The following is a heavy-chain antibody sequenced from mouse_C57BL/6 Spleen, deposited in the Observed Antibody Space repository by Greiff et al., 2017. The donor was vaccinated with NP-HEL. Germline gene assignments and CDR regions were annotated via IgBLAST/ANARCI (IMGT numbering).Heavy chain of an antibody. CDR3: ARKDYYGSSYSAMDY. CDR2: ISSGSSTI. D-gene: IGHD1-1*01. Sequence: EVKLVESGGGLVKPGGSLKLSCAASGFTFSDYGMHWVRQAPEKGLEWVAYISSGSSTIYYAETVKGRFTISRDNAKNTLFLQMTSLRSEDTAMYYCARKDYYGSSYSAMDYWGQGTSVTVSS. CDR1: GFTFSDYG. J-gene: IGHJ4*01. V-gene: IGHV5-17*01.